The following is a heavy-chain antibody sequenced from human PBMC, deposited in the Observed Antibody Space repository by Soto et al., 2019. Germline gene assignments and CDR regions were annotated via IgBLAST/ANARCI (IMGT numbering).Heavy chain of an antibody. CDR1: GYTFTSYG. CDR2: INAANCDT. V-gene: IGHV1-3*01. J-gene: IGHJ5*02. Sequence: GASVKVSCKASGYTFTSYGIHWVRQAPGQRLEWMGWINAANCDTKYSPKFQGRVTITRDTSASTAYMELSSLRSEDTAVYYCVRRHVSATGIDWFDPWGQGTLVT. D-gene: IGHD6-13*01. CDR3: VRRHVSATGIDWFDP.